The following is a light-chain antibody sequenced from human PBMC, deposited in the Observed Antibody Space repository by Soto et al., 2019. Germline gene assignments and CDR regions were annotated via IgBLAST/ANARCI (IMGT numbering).Light chain of an antibody. CDR2: DAS. CDR1: QSVSSN. V-gene: IGKV3-20*01. J-gene: IGKJ1*01. CDR3: QQYGSSRT. Sequence: EIVLTQSPGTLSLSPGERATFSCRASQSVSSNLAWYQQKPGQAPRLLIYDASTRATVIPDRFSGSGSGTDFTLTISRLEPEDFAVYYCQQYGSSRTLGQGTKVDI.